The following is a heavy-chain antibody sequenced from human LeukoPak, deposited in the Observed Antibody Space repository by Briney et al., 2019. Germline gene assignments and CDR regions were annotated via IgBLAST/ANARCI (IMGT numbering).Heavy chain of an antibody. Sequence: SQTLSLTCAISGDSVSSNNAAWVWIRQSPSRGLEWLGRTYYRSKWYHDYAVSVKSRISFNPDTSKNQFFLQLNSVTPEDTAVYYCARDVDGAFTRSWFDPWGQGTRVTVS. CDR1: GDSVSSNNAA. CDR3: ARDVDGAFTRSWFDP. D-gene: IGHD4-17*01. J-gene: IGHJ5*02. CDR2: TYYRSKWYH. V-gene: IGHV6-1*01.